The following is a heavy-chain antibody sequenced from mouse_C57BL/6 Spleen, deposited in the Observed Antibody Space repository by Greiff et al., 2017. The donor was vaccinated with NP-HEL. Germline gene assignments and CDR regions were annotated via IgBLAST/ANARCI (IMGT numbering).Heavy chain of an antibody. CDR3: AIGGYYYGSSAFAY. J-gene: IGHJ3*01. V-gene: IGHV1-74*01. CDR2: IHPSDSDT. Sequence: QVQLQQPGAELVKPGASVKVSCKASGYTFTSYWMHWVKQRPGQGLEWIGRIHPSDSDTNYNQKFKGKATLTVDKSSSTAYMQLSSLTSEDSAVYYCAIGGYYYGSSAFAYWGQGTLVTVSA. D-gene: IGHD1-1*01. CDR1: GYTFTSYW.